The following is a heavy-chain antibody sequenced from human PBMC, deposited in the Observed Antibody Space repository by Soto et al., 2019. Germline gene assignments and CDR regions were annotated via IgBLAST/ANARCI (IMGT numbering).Heavy chain of an antibody. J-gene: IGHJ4*02. Sequence: GGSLRLSCAASGITFTRYSMNWVRQAPGKGLEWVSSISSTTNYIYYGDSMKGRFTISRDNAKNSLYLEMNSLRAEDTAVYYCARESEDLTSNFDYWGQGTLVTVSS. V-gene: IGHV3-21*06. CDR1: GITFTRYS. CDR2: ISSTTNYI. CDR3: ARESEDLTSNFDY.